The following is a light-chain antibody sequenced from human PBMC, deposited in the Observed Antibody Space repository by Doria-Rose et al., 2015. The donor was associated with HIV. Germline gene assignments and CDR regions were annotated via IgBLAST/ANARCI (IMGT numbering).Light chain of an antibody. CDR2: WAS. Sequence: GERATINCKSSQSVFFNSNNKNYLAWYQQKPGQPPKLLIYWASTRESGVPDRFSGSGSGPDFTLTISSLQAEDVAVYYCQQYYSIPITFGQGTRLEIK. CDR3: QQYYSIPIT. J-gene: IGKJ5*01. V-gene: IGKV4-1*01. CDR1: QSVFFNSNNKNY.